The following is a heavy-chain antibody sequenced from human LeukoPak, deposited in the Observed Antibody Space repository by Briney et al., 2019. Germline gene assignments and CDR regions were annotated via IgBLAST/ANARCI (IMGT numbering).Heavy chain of an antibody. V-gene: IGHV1-18*01. CDR1: GYTFTSYG. CDR3: ARAHSIAARPSFGY. D-gene: IGHD6-6*01. Sequence: GASVKVSCKASGYTFTSYGISWVRQAPGQGLEWMGWISAYNGNTNYAQKLQGRVTMTTDTSTSTAYMELRSLRSDDTAVYYCARAHSIAARPSFGYWGQGTLVTVSS. CDR2: ISAYNGNT. J-gene: IGHJ4*02.